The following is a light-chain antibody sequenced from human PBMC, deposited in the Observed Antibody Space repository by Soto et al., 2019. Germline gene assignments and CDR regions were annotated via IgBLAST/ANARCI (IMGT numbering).Light chain of an antibody. V-gene: IGLV1-40*01. Sequence: QSVLTQPPSVSGAPGQRVTISCTGNSSNLGAGYDVHWYQQLPGAAPKLVIFGNRNRPSGVPERFSGSKSGTSASLAITGLQAEDEADYSCCSYAGTYTQWVFGGGTQLTVL. CDR2: GNR. CDR1: SSNLGAGYD. CDR3: CSYAGTYTQWV. J-gene: IGLJ3*02.